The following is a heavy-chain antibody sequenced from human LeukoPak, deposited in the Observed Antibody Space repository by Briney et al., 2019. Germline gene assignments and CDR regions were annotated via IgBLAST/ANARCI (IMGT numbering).Heavy chain of an antibody. CDR3: ARDRITMIRGVIHPYFDY. CDR1: GFTFSSYA. J-gene: IGHJ4*02. Sequence: GGSLRLSCAASGFTFSSYAMIWVRQPPGKGLEWVSAISGSGGDTYYSGNVKGRFTISRDNAKNSLYLQMNSLRDVDTAVYYCARDRITMIRGVIHPYFDYWGQGTLVTVSS. D-gene: IGHD3-10*01. CDR2: ISGSGGDT. V-gene: IGHV3-23*01.